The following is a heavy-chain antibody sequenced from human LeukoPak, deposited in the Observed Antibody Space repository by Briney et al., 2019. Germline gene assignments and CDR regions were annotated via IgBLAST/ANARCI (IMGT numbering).Heavy chain of an antibody. CDR3: ARALGYCTNGVCYAALGTYYYYYGMDV. Sequence: SETLSLTCTVSGGSISSYYWSWIRQPPGKGLEWIGYIYYSGSTNYNPSLKSRVTMSVDTSKNQFSLKLGSVTAADTAVYYCARALGYCTNGVCYAALGTYYYYYGMDVWGQGTTVTVSS. CDR1: GGSISSYY. D-gene: IGHD2-8*01. J-gene: IGHJ6*02. V-gene: IGHV4-59*01. CDR2: IYYSGST.